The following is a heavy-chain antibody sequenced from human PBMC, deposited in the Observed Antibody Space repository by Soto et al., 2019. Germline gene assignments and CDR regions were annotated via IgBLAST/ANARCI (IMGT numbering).Heavy chain of an antibody. V-gene: IGHV2-70*11. CDR2: IDWDDDK. CDR3: ARILRSSSSHCTNGVCYNYFDY. J-gene: IGHJ4*02. CDR1: GFSLSTSGMC. Sequence: SGPTLVNPTQTLTLTCTFSGFSLSTSGMCVSWIRQPPGKALEWLARIDWDDDKYYSTSLKTRLTISKDTSKNQVVLTITNMDPVDTATYYCARILRSSSSHCTNGVCYNYFDYGGQETLFTFSS. D-gene: IGHD2-8*01.